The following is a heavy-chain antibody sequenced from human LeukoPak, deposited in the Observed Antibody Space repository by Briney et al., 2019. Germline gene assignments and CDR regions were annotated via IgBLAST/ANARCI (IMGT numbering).Heavy chain of an antibody. CDR3: ARGVRYFDY. J-gene: IGHJ4*02. V-gene: IGHV4-59*01. CDR1: GGSISSSY. CDR2: IFYSGGT. Sequence: SETLSLTCTVSGGSISSSYGTWIRQPPGKGLEWIGYIFYSGGTNYNPSLKSRVTISVDTSRNQFSLKLSSVTAADTAVYYCARGVRYFDYWGQGTLVTVSS. D-gene: IGHD2-8*01.